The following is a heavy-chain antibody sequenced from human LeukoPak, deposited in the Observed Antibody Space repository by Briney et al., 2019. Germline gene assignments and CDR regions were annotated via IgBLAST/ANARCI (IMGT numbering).Heavy chain of an antibody. CDR3: ARHSIRDVAGIDY. Sequence: PSETLSLTCTVSGGSISSYYWSWIRQPPGKGLEWIGYIYYSGSTNYNPSLKSGVTISVDTSKNQFSLKLSSVTAADTAVYYCARHSIRDVAGIDYWGQGTLVTVSS. D-gene: IGHD6-19*01. CDR2: IYYSGST. CDR1: GGSISSYY. V-gene: IGHV4-59*08. J-gene: IGHJ4*02.